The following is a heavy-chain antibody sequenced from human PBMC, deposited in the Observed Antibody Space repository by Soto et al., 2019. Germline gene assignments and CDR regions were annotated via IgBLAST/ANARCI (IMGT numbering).Heavy chain of an antibody. CDR1: GFSLSASGVA. Sequence: QITLKESGPTLVRPTQPLTLTCTFSGFSLSASGVAVAWIRQPPGQALEWLALIYWDDDKRYSPSLNNRLTITKDTSKNQVVLTVTNMDPVDTDTYYCAHRHYNGYYWGYFDDWGQGTLVTVCS. CDR2: IYWDDDK. D-gene: IGHD5-12*01. V-gene: IGHV2-5*02. J-gene: IGHJ4*02. CDR3: AHRHYNGYYWGYFDD.